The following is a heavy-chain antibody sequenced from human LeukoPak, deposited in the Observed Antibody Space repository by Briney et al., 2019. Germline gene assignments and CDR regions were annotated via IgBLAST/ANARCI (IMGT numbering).Heavy chain of an antibody. CDR3: ARLKYYDSTGYSPGYYMDV. CDR2: IYITGSK. CDR1: GGSISNYY. J-gene: IGHJ6*03. V-gene: IGHV4-4*07. Sequence: PSETLSLTCTVSGGSISNYYWSWIRQSAGKGLEWVGRIYITGSKNYNPSLQSRLSMSVDTSKHQFSLRLPSASAADTAVYYCARLKYYDSTGYSPGYYMDVWGKGITVTVSS. D-gene: IGHD3-22*01.